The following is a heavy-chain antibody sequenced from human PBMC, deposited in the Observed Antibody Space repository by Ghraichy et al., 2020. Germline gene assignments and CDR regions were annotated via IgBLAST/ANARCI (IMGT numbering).Heavy chain of an antibody. CDR3: ARAWNYEGAHWYFDL. CDR2: IYYSGST. J-gene: IGHJ2*01. D-gene: IGHD1-7*01. Sequence: SQTLSLTCTVSGGSISSGDYYWSWIRQPPGKGLEWIGYIYYSGSTYYNPSLKSRVTISVDTSKNQFSLKLSSVTAADTAGYYCARAWNYEGAHWYFDLWGRGTLVTVSS. CDR1: GGSISSGDYY. V-gene: IGHV4-30-4*01.